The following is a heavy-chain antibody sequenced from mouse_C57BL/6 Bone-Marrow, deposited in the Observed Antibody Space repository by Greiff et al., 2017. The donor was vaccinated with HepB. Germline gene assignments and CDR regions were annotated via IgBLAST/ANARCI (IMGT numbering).Heavy chain of an antibody. CDR3: ARFTTYYYAMDY. Sequence: QVQLQQPGAELVRPGSSVKLSCKASGYTFTSYWMHWVKQRPIQGLEWIGNIDPSDSETHYNQKFKDKATLTVDKSSSTAYMQLSSLTSEDSAVYYCARFTTYYYAMDYWGQGTSVTVSS. V-gene: IGHV1-52*01. CDR1: GYTFTSYW. CDR2: IDPSDSET. D-gene: IGHD1-1*01. J-gene: IGHJ4*01.